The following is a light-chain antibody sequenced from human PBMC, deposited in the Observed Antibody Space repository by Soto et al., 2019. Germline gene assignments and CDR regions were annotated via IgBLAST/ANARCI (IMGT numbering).Light chain of an antibody. CDR1: SSDVGGYNY. CDR3: SSYTSSSTLVV. J-gene: IGLJ2*01. V-gene: IGLV2-14*01. CDR2: EVS. Sequence: QSALTQPASVSGSPGQSITISCTGTSSDVGGYNYVSWYQQHPGKAPKLMIYEVSNRPSGVSNRFSGSKSGNTASLTISGLQADAEADYYCSSYTSSSTLVVFGGGTKLTVL.